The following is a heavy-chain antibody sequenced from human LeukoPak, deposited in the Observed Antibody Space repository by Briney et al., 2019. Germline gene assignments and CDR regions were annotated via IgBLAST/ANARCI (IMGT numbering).Heavy chain of an antibody. V-gene: IGHV3-7*02. CDR1: GFTFSTYW. J-gene: IGHJ4*02. Sequence: GGSLRLSCAASGFTFSTYWMSWVRQAPGKGLEWVANIKQDGSERFYVDSVKGRFTISRDNAKNSLYLQMNSLRVEDTAVYFCARGPYDFWGQGTLVTVSS. CDR3: ARGPYDF. CDR2: IKQDGSER.